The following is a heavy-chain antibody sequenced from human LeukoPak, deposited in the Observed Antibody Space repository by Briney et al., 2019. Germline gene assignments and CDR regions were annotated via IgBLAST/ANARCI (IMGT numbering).Heavy chain of an antibody. V-gene: IGHV4-30-4*01. Sequence: SETLSLTCTVAGGSISSGDYYWSWIRQPPGKGLEWIGYIYNSGSTYYNPSLKSRVTISVDTSKNQFSLKLSSVTAADTAVYYCARMDVRGNSRVYWGQGTLVTVSS. CDR2: IYNSGST. J-gene: IGHJ4*02. CDR1: GGSISSGDYY. CDR3: ARMDVRGNSRVY. D-gene: IGHD3-10*01.